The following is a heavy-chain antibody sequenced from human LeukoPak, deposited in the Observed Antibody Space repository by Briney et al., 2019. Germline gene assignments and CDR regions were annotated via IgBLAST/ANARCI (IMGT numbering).Heavy chain of an antibody. J-gene: IGHJ4*02. Sequence: GGSLRLSCAASGFTFSSYSMNWVRQAPGKGLEWVSSISSSSSYIYYADSVKGRFTISRDNAKNSLYLQTNSLRAEDTAVYYCAREGAAGTPDYWGQGTLVTVSS. CDR3: AREGAAGTPDY. V-gene: IGHV3-21*01. CDR1: GFTFSSYS. CDR2: ISSSSSYI. D-gene: IGHD6-13*01.